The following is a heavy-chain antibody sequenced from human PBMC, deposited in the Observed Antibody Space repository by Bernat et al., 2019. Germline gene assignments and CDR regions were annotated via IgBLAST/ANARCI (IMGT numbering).Heavy chain of an antibody. D-gene: IGHD3-16*01. CDR3: AHWGHAFDI. CDR1: GYTFTSYA. Sequence: QVQLVQSGAEVKKPGASVKVSCKASGYTFTSYAMHWVRQAPGQRLEWMGWMNPNSGNTGYAQKFQGRVTMTRNTSISTAYMELSSLRYEDTAVYYCAHWGHAFDIWGQGTMVTVSS. V-gene: IGHV1-8*02. CDR2: MNPNSGNT. J-gene: IGHJ3*02.